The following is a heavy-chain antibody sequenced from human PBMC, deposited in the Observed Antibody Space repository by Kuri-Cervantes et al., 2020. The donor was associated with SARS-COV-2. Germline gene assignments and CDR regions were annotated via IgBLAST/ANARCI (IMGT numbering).Heavy chain of an antibody. V-gene: IGHV4-59*04. Sequence: ESLKISCTVPGGSISSYYWSWIRQPAGKGLEWIGYIYYSGSTYYNPSLKGRVTISADTSKNQFSLKLSSVTAADTAVYYCATHYDFWSAFDYWGQGTLVTVSS. J-gene: IGHJ4*02. CDR1: GGSISSYY. CDR2: IYYSGST. D-gene: IGHD3-3*01. CDR3: ATHYDFWSAFDY.